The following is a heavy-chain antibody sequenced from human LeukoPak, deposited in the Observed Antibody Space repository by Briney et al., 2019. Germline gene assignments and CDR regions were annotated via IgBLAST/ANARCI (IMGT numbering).Heavy chain of an antibody. V-gene: IGHV3-30*03. D-gene: IGHD3-9*01. CDR3: APIAIRSGY. Sequence: GGSLRLSCAASGFTFSSYGMHWVRQAPGKGLEWVTVISYDGSNKYYTDSVKGRFTISRDNSKNTVYLQMDSLRTDDTAVYFCAPIAIRSGYWGQGTLVTVSS. J-gene: IGHJ4*02. CDR2: ISYDGSNK. CDR1: GFTFSSYG.